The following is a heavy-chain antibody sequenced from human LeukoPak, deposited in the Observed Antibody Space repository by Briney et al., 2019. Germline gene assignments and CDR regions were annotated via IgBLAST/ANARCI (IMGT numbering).Heavy chain of an antibody. Sequence: SSVKVSCKASGGTFSSYAISWVRQAPGQGLEWMGGIIPIFGTANYAQKFQGRVTITRNTSISTAYMELSSLRSEDTAVYYCARVYGDYGLDYWGQGTLVTVSS. CDR1: GGTFSSYA. CDR2: IIPIFGTA. J-gene: IGHJ4*02. V-gene: IGHV1-69*05. D-gene: IGHD4-17*01. CDR3: ARVYGDYGLDY.